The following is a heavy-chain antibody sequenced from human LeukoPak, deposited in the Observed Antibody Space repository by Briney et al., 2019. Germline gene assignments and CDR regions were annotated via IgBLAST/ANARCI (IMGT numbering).Heavy chain of an antibody. Sequence: GASVKVSCKASGYTFTSYDINWVRQATGQGLEWMGWMNPNSGNTGYVEKFQGRVTMTRNTSISTAYMELSSLRSEDTAVYYCARSRWLQLDAFDIWGQGTMVTVSS. V-gene: IGHV1-8*01. CDR3: ARSRWLQLDAFDI. D-gene: IGHD5-24*01. CDR2: MNPNSGNT. CDR1: GYTFTSYD. J-gene: IGHJ3*02.